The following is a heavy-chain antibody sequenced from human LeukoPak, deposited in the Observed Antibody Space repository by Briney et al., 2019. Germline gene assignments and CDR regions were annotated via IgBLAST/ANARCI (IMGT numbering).Heavy chain of an antibody. CDR1: GFTFSSYSMN. D-gene: IGHD3-3*01. J-gene: IGHJ4*02. V-gene: IGHV4-39*01. CDR2: IYYSGST. Sequence: GSLRLSCAASGFTFSSYSMNWVRQPPGKGLEWIGSIYYSGSTYYNPSLKSRVTISVDTSKNQFSLKLSSVTAADTAVYYCARLAGYDFWSGYYISRAYFDYWGQGTLVTVSS. CDR3: ARLAGYDFWSGYYISRAYFDY.